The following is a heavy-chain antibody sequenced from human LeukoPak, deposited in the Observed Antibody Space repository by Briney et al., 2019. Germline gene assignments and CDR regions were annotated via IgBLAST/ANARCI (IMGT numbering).Heavy chain of an antibody. J-gene: IGHJ6*02. Sequence: GGSLRLSCAASGLTFSNYWMSWVRQAPGKGLEWVANIKQDGSEKYYVDSVKGRFTISRDNSKNTLYLQMNSLRAEDTAVYYCAREQRDYCSSTSCPQIYYYGMDVWGQGTTVTVSS. CDR2: IKQDGSEK. V-gene: IGHV3-7*03. D-gene: IGHD2-2*01. CDR3: AREQRDYCSSTSCPQIYYYGMDV. CDR1: GLTFSNYW.